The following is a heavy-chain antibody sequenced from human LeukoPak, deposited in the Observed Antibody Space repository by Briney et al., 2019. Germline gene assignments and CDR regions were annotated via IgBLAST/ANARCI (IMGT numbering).Heavy chain of an antibody. J-gene: IGHJ4*02. CDR1: GGSFSGYY. D-gene: IGHD3-10*01. Sequence: SETLSLTCAVYGGSFSGYYWSWIRQSPGKGLEWIGEINQSGSPNYNPSLKSRVTISVDTSKNQISLKMSSVTAADTAVYYCARAVGGDGSGSLWGPGTLVTVSS. V-gene: IGHV4-34*01. CDR2: INQSGSP. CDR3: ARAVGGDGSGSL.